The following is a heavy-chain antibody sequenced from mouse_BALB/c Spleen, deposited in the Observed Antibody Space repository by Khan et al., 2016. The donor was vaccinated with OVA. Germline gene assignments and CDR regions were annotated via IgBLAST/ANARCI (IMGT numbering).Heavy chain of an antibody. D-gene: IGHD3-1*01. V-gene: IGHV3-6*02. Sequence: EVQLQESRPGLVKPSQSLSLTCSVTGYSITSGYFWNWIRQFPGNKLEWMGYIRYDGDSNYNPSLKNRISITRDTSKNQFFLKLHSVTPEDTATXYGARGSSSGPAWFAYWGQGTLVAVSA. CDR3: ARGSSSGPAWFAY. CDR2: IRYDGDS. CDR1: GYSITSGYF. J-gene: IGHJ3*01.